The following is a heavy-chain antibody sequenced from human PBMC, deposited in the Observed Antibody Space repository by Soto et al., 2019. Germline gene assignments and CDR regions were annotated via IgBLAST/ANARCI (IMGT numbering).Heavy chain of an antibody. CDR3: AKGGGYDYWNGYQGPLDY. CDR2: ISSSGNII. Sequence: EVQLVESGGGLVQPGGSLRLSCAASGFTFSSYEINWVRQAPGKGLEWVSYISSSGNIIKYADSVKGRFTISRDNAKNSLHLQMNSLRAEDAAVYYCAKGGGYDYWNGYQGPLDYWGQGILVSVSS. V-gene: IGHV3-48*03. CDR1: GFTFSSYE. J-gene: IGHJ4*02. D-gene: IGHD3-3*01.